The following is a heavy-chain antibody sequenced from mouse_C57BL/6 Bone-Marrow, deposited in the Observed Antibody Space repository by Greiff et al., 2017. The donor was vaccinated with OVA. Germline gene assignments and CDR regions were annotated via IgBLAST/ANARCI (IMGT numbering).Heavy chain of an antibody. J-gene: IGHJ1*03. V-gene: IGHV5-17*01. D-gene: IGHD1-1*01. Sequence: EVMLVESGGGLVKPGGSLKLSCAASGFTFSDYGMHWVRQAPEKGLEWVAYISSGSSTIYYADTVKGRFTISRDNAKNTLFLQMTSLRSEDTAMYYCANDYYGSRYFDVWGTGTTVTVSS. CDR1: GFTFSDYG. CDR2: ISSGSSTI. CDR3: ANDYYGSRYFDV.